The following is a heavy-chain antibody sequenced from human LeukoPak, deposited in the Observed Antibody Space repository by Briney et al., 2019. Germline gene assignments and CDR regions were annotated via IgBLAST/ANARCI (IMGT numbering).Heavy chain of an antibody. V-gene: IGHV3-11*06. CDR1: GFTFSDYY. J-gene: IGHJ4*02. Sequence: GGSLRLSCAASGFTFSDYYMSWIRQSPGKGLEWVSYISGSSGYTNDANCSKGRFTISRDNAKNSLYLQMNSLRAEDTAVYFCARVTLYGESALDYWGQGTLVTVSS. CDR3: ARVTLYGESALDY. CDR2: ISGSSGYT. D-gene: IGHD4-17*01.